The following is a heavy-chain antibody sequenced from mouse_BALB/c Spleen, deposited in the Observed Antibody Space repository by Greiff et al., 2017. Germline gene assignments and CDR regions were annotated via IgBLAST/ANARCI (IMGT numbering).Heavy chain of an antibody. CDR3: ARDYGSSYGGNWYFDV. Sequence: VQLQQSGPELVKPGASVKIPCKASGYTFTDYNMDWVKQSHGKSLEWIGDINPNNGGTIYNQKFKGKATLTVDKSSSTAYMELRSLTSEDTAVYYCARDYGSSYGGNWYFDVWGAGTTVTVSS. CDR2: INPNNGGT. CDR1: GYTFTDYN. D-gene: IGHD1-1*01. J-gene: IGHJ1*01. V-gene: IGHV1-18*01.